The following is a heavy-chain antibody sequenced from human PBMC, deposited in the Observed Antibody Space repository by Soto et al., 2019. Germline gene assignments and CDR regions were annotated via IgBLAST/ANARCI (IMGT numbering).Heavy chain of an antibody. CDR1: GFTVSSNY. D-gene: IGHD6-13*01. CDR2: IYSGGST. V-gene: IGHV3-66*04. Sequence: GGSLRLSCAASGFTVSSNYMSWVRQAPGKGLEWVSVIYSGGSTYYADSVKGRFTISRDNSKNTLYLQMNSLRAEDTAVYYCARPYSSSWPDAFDIWAQGTMVT. CDR3: ARPYSSSWPDAFDI. J-gene: IGHJ3*02.